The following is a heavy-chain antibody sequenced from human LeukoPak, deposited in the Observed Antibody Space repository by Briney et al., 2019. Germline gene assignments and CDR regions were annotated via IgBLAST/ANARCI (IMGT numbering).Heavy chain of an antibody. V-gene: IGHV1-69*13. D-gene: IGHD3-3*01. CDR3: ARSPAITIFGVVIPHWFDP. Sequence: GASVKVSCKASGGTFSSYAISWVRQAPGQGLEWMGGIISIFGTANYAQKFQGRVTITADESTSTAYMELSSLRSEDTAVYYCARSPAITIFGVVIPHWFDPWGQGTLVTVSS. CDR2: IISIFGTA. CDR1: GGTFSSYA. J-gene: IGHJ5*02.